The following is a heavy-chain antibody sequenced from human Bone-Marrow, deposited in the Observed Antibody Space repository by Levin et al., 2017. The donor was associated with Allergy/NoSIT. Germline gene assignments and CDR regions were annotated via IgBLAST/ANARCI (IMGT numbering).Heavy chain of an antibody. CDR1: GFTVSSNY. Sequence: PGGSLRLSCAASGFTVSSNYMSWVRQAPGKGLDWVSVIYSGGSTHYADSVKGRFTISRDNSKNTLYLQMNSLRAEDTAVYYCARITVDNYFDYWGQGTLVTVSS. J-gene: IGHJ4*02. V-gene: IGHV3-66*01. CDR3: ARITVDNYFDY. D-gene: IGHD4-11*01. CDR2: IYSGGST.